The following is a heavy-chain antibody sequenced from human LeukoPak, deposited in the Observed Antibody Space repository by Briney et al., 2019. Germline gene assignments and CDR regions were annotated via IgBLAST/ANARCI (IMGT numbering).Heavy chain of an antibody. V-gene: IGHV4-39*01. CDR3: ARHKDYYYSYMDV. CDR2: IYYSGST. Sequence: SETLSLTCSVSGDSISTSSYYWGWIRQPPGKGLEWIGTIYYSGSTYYNPSLTSRVTISVDTSKNQFSLKLSSVTAADTAVYYCARHKDYYYSYMDVWGKGTTATISS. CDR1: GDSISTSSYY. J-gene: IGHJ6*03.